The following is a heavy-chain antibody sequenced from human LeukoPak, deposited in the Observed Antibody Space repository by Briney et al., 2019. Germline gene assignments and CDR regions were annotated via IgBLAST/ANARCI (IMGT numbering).Heavy chain of an antibody. D-gene: IGHD2-2*01. CDR1: GGSFSGHY. Sequence: SETLSLTCAVYGGSFSGHYWTWIRQAPGKGLEWIGESTHTGSTNYNPSLKSRVTISIDTSKNQFSLKLTSVSAADTAVYHCARGRTGAAALDFWGPGTLVTVSS. V-gene: IGHV4-34*01. J-gene: IGHJ4*02. CDR2: STHTGST. CDR3: ARGRTGAAALDF.